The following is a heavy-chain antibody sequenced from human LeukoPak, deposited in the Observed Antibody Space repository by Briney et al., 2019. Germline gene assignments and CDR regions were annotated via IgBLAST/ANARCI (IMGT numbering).Heavy chain of an antibody. CDR3: AREPSNYGDHYFDY. CDR1: EFTFSTSA. D-gene: IGHD4-17*01. J-gene: IGHJ4*02. CDR2: ISGSSDNT. Sequence: GGSLRLSCAASEFTFSTSAMSWVRQAPGKGLEWVSSISGSSDNTYYADSVKGRFTISRDNSKDTLYLQMNSLRAEDTAVYYCAREPSNYGDHYFDYWGQGTLVTVSS. V-gene: IGHV3-23*01.